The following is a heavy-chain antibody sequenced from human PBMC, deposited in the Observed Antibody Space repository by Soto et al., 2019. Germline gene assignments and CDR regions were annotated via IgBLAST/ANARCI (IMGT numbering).Heavy chain of an antibody. D-gene: IGHD6-19*01. J-gene: IGHJ3*02. CDR1: GESVSSNRAA. Sequence: SQTLSITCANSGESVSSNRAAWNWIRQSPSRGLEWLGRTYDRSKWYKDYAVSVKSRITIKPETSKNSFSLPLNSVTAEDTAVYYCARAIAVAGTGAFDILGQGTMVTVSS. V-gene: IGHV6-1*01. CDR2: TYDRSKWYK. CDR3: ARAIAVAGTGAFDI.